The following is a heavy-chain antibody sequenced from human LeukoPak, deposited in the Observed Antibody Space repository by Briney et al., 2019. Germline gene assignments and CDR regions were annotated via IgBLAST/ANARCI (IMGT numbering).Heavy chain of an antibody. V-gene: IGHV3-7*01. J-gene: IGHJ3*02. D-gene: IGHD2-2*02. Sequence: GGSLRLSCAASGFTFGSYWMSWVRQAPGKGLEWVANIKQDGSEKYYVDSVKGRFTISRDNAKNSLYLQMNSLRAEDTAVYYCARTSIVVVPAAIRGAFDIWGQGTMVTVSS. CDR3: ARTSIVVVPAAIRGAFDI. CDR1: GFTFGSYW. CDR2: IKQDGSEK.